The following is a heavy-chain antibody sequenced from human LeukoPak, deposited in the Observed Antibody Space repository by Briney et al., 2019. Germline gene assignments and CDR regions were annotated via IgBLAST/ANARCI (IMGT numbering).Heavy chain of an antibody. J-gene: IGHJ4*02. Sequence: PGRSLRLSCAASGFTFSSYGMHWVRQDPGKGLEWVAVIWYDGSNKYYADSVKGRFTISRDNSKNTLYLQMNSLRAEDTAVYYCARTVSSGWYDYWGQGTLVTVSS. CDR3: ARTVSSGWYDY. D-gene: IGHD6-19*01. CDR2: IWYDGSNK. CDR1: GFTFSSYG. V-gene: IGHV3-33*01.